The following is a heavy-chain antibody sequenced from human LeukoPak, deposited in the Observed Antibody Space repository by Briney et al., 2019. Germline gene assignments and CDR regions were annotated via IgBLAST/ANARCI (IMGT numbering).Heavy chain of an antibody. J-gene: IGHJ4*02. CDR1: GFTFSSYA. V-gene: IGHV3-23*01. CDR3: AKDSWWSGNSLVSFDY. CDR2: ISGSGGST. Sequence: GGSLRLSCAASGFTFSSYAMSWVRQAPGKGLEWVSAISGSGGSTYYADSVKGRFTISRDNSKNTLYLQMNSLRAEDTAVYYCAKDSWWSGNSLVSFDYWGQGTLVTVSS. D-gene: IGHD4-23*01.